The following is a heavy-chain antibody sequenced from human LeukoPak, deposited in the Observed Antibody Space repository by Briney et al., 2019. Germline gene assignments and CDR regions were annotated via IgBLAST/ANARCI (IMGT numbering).Heavy chain of an antibody. CDR3: ARGDYDSSGANWSDP. CDR2: IIPILSIV. V-gene: IGHV1-69*04. Sequence: ASVKVSCKASGGTFSSYAISWVRQAPGQGLEWMGRIIPILSIVNYAQKFQGRVTITADKSTSTAYMELSSLRSEDTAVYYCARGDYDSSGANWSDPWGQGTLVTVSS. J-gene: IGHJ5*02. CDR1: GGTFSSYA. D-gene: IGHD3-22*01.